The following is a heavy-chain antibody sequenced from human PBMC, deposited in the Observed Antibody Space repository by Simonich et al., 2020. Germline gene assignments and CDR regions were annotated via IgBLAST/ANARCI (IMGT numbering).Heavy chain of an antibody. V-gene: IGHV1-2*02. Sequence: QVQLVQSGAEVKKPGASVKVSCKASGYTFTGYYMHWVRQAPGQGLEWMGWINPKLGGTNNEQKFQGRVTMTRDTSISTAYMELSRLRSDDTAVYYCARVPPTSGSYYYYYYYMDVWGKGTTVTVSS. J-gene: IGHJ6*03. CDR1: GYTFTGYY. D-gene: IGHD1-26*01. CDR3: ARVPPTSGSYYYYYYYMDV. CDR2: INPKLGGT.